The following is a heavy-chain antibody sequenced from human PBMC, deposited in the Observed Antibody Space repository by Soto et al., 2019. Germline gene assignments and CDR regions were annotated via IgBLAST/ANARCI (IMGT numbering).Heavy chain of an antibody. CDR1: GGSITSNNYY. CDR2: LDYGGST. Sequence: SETLSLTCSVSGGSITSNNYYGAWIRQPPGKGLEWIGSLDYGGSTYYTPSLKSRVTISVDTSKNQFSLKLSSVTAADTAVYYCARVTILGDYFDYWGKGTLVTVSS. D-gene: IGHD3-9*01. J-gene: IGHJ4*02. CDR3: ARVTILGDYFDY. V-gene: IGHV4-39*07.